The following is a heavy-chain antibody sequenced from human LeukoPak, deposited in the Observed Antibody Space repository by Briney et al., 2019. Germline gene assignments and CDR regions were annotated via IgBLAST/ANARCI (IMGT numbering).Heavy chain of an antibody. CDR3: AREGGYDILTGYQDY. D-gene: IGHD3-9*01. V-gene: IGHV1-2*02. CDR2: INPNNGGT. Sequence: ASVKVSCKASGYTFTGYYMHWVPQAPGQGLERMGWINPNNGGTNYVQKFQGRVTMTRDTSISTAYMELTRLRSDDTAVYYCAREGGYDILTGYQDYWGQGTLVTVSS. J-gene: IGHJ4*02. CDR1: GYTFTGYY.